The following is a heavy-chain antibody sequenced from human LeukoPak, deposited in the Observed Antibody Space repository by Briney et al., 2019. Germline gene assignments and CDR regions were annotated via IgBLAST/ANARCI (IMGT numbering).Heavy chain of an antibody. J-gene: IGHJ6*02. D-gene: IGHD2-2*01. CDR1: GYTFTGYF. CDR2: ISAYNGNK. V-gene: IGHV1-18*04. CDR3: ARDGSFRCSSTSCYSGYYYYGMDV. Sequence: WASVKVSCKASGYTFTGYFMHWVRQAPGQGLEWVGWISAYNGNKNYAQKLQGRVTMTTDTSTGTAYMELRSLRSDDTAVYYCARDGSFRCSSTSCYSGYYYYGMDVWGQGTTVTVSS.